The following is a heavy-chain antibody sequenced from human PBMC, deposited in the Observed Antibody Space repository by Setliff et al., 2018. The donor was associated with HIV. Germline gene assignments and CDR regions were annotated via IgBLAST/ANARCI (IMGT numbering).Heavy chain of an antibody. CDR3: AKDLVAGSSSWYYFDY. D-gene: IGHD6-13*01. V-gene: IGHV3-23*01. CDR1: GFTFSSYA. Sequence: GGSLRLSCAASGFTFSSYAMSWVRQAPGKGLEWVSVISGSGGSTYYADSVKGRFTISRDNSKNTLYLQMNSLRAEDTAVYYCAKDLVAGSSSWYYFDYWGQGTLVTVSS. J-gene: IGHJ4*02. CDR2: ISGSGGST.